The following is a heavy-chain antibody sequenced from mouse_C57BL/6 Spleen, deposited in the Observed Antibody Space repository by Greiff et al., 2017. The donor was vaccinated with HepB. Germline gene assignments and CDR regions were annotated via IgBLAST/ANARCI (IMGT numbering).Heavy chain of an antibody. CDR3: ARSRYSNYLDY. CDR2: INPNNGGT. Sequence: EVQLQQSGPELVKPGASVKMSCKASGYTFTDYNMHWVKQSHGKSLEWIGYINPNNGGTSYNQKFKGKATLTVNKSSSTAYMELRSLTSEDSAVYDCARSRYSNYLDYWGQGTTLTVSS. V-gene: IGHV1-22*01. J-gene: IGHJ2*01. CDR1: GYTFTDYN. D-gene: IGHD2-5*01.